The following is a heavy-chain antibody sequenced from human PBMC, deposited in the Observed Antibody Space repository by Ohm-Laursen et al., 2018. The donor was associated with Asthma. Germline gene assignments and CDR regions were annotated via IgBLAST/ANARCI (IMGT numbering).Heavy chain of an antibody. Sequence: SLRLSCSASGFTFSDYYMSWIRQAPGKGLEWVSFISSSGFTIYYADSVKGRFTISRDNAKNSLYLQMNSLRAEDTAVYYYARGYSSSSLFVLYYYNMDVWGQGTTVTVSS. D-gene: IGHD6-6*01. V-gene: IGHV3-11*01. CDR2: ISSSGFTI. CDR1: GFTFSDYY. J-gene: IGHJ6*02. CDR3: ARGYSSSSLFVLYYYNMDV.